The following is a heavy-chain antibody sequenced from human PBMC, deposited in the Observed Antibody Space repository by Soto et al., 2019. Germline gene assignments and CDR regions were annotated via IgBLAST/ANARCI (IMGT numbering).Heavy chain of an antibody. D-gene: IGHD5-18*01. V-gene: IGHV3-9*01. J-gene: IGHJ6*02. Sequence: EVQLVESGGGLVQPGRSLRLSCAASGFTCDDYAMHWVRQAPGKGLEWVSGISWTSGSIGYADSVTGRFPISRDNAKNSLYLQMNSLRAEDTALYYCADDGYSRRNYLSYGMDVWGQETTVTVSS. CDR1: GFTCDDYA. CDR2: ISWTSGSI. CDR3: ADDGYSRRNYLSYGMDV.